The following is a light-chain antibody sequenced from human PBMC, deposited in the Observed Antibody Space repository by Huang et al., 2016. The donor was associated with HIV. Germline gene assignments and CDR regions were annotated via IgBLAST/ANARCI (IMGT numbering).Light chain of an antibody. CDR3: QQYNSLAWT. V-gene: IGKV1-5*03. Sequence: DIQMTQSPSTLSASVGDRVTITCRASQSISSWLAWYQQKPGKAPNLLIYKASSLESGCPSRFSGSGSGTEFTLTISSLQPDEFATYYCQQYNSLAWTFGQGTKVEIK. J-gene: IGKJ1*01. CDR1: QSISSW. CDR2: KAS.